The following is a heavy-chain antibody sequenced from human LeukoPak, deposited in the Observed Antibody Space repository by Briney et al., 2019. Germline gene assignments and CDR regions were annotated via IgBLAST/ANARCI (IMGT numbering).Heavy chain of an antibody. J-gene: IGHJ5*02. D-gene: IGHD3-10*01. CDR1: GYTFTSYG. CDR3: ASDIGSGSYSLAWFDP. Sequence: PGASVKVSCKASGYTFTSYGISWVRQAPGQGLEWMGWISAYNGNTNYAQKLQGRVTMTTDTSTSTAYMELRSLRSDDTAVYYCASDIGSGSYSLAWFDPWGQGTLVTVSS. CDR2: ISAYNGNT. V-gene: IGHV1-18*01.